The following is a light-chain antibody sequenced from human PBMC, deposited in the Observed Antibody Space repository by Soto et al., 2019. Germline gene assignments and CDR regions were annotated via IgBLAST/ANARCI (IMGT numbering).Light chain of an antibody. CDR2: AAS. J-gene: IGKJ4*01. V-gene: IGKV1-27*01. Sequence: DIRMTQSPSSLSASVGDRVTITCRASQGISNYLAWYQQKPGKVPKLLIFAASSLQSGVPSRFSGSGSGTYFTLTISSLQAEDVATYCCQEYNSAPLTFGGGTKVEI. CDR1: QGISNY. CDR3: QEYNSAPLT.